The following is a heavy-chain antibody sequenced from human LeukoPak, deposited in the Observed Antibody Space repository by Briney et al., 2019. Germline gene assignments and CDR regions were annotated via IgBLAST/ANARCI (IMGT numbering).Heavy chain of an antibody. Sequence: LGRSLRLSCAASGFTFSSYGMHWVRQAPGKGLEWVAVISYDGSNKYYADSVKGRFTISRDNSKNTLYLQMNSLRAEDTAVYYCARSGVPAAMFDYYYYGMDVWGKGTTVTVSS. J-gene: IGHJ6*04. CDR2: ISYDGSNK. V-gene: IGHV3-30*03. CDR3: ARSGVPAAMFDYYYYGMDV. CDR1: GFTFSSYG. D-gene: IGHD2-2*01.